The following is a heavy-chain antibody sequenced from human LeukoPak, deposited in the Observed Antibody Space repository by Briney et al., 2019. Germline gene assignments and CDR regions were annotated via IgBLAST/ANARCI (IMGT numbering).Heavy chain of an antibody. CDR2: INHSGST. V-gene: IGHV4-34*01. J-gene: IGHJ5*02. D-gene: IGHD6-6*01. CDR1: GGSFSGYY. Sequence: SETLSLTCAVYGGSFSGYYWSWIRQPPGKGLEWIGEINHSGSTNYNPSLKSRVTVSVDTSKNQFSLKLSSVTAADTAVYYCARVAATTTRNWFDPWGQGTLVTVSS. CDR3: ARVAATTTRNWFDP.